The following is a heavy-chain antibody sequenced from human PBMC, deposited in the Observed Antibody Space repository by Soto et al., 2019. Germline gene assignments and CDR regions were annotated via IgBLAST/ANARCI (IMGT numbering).Heavy chain of an antibody. J-gene: IGHJ6*02. CDR3: AVGEYSSSHYYYYYGMDV. Sequence: ASVKVSCKASGGTFSSYAISWVRQAPGQGLEWMGGIIPIFGTANYAQKFQGRVTITADKSTSTAYMELSSLRSEDTAVYYCAVGEYSSSHYYYYYGMDVWGQGTTVTVSS. CDR2: IIPIFGTA. D-gene: IGHD6-6*01. CDR1: GGTFSSYA. V-gene: IGHV1-69*06.